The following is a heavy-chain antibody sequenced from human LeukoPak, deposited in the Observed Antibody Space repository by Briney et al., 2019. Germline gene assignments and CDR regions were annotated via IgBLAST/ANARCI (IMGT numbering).Heavy chain of an antibody. V-gene: IGHV4-34*01. J-gene: IGHJ4*02. CDR3: ARGWGRVSLSYFDY. CDR1: GGSFSGYY. D-gene: IGHD6-13*01. Sequence: SETLSLTCAVYGGSFSGYYWSWIRQPPGKGLEWIGEINHSGSTNYNPSLKSRVTISVDTSKNQFSLKLSSVTAADTAVYYCARGWGRVSLSYFDYWGQGTLVTVSP. CDR2: INHSGST.